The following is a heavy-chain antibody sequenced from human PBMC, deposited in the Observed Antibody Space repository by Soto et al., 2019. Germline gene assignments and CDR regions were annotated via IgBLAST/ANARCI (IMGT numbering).Heavy chain of an antibody. V-gene: IGHV3-23*01. Sequence: EVQLLESGGGLVQPGGSLRLSCAPSAFTFSSYAMNWVRQAPGKGLEWVSAITGSGGSKWYADSVKGRFTISRDNSKNTLYLQMNSLRAEDTALYYCANYYGDYAGGEFVQHWGQGTLVTVSS. CDR1: AFTFSSYA. CDR2: ITGSGGSK. J-gene: IGHJ1*01. D-gene: IGHD4-17*01. CDR3: ANYYGDYAGGEFVQH.